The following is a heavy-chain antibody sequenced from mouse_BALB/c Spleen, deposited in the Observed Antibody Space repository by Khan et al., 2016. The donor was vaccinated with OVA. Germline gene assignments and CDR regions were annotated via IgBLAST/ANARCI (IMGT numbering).Heavy chain of an antibody. CDR2: IDSNGGST. V-gene: IGHV5-6-3*01. J-gene: IGHJ2*01. CDR1: RFPISSYG. CDR3: ARRDI. Sequence: VQLKEPGGGIVQPGGSLKRSCAASRFPISSYGMSSVRQTPDKRLELVATIDSNGGSTEYQDSVKRRFSITGDNVKDALYLQMRRLKSEDTAMYYCARRDIWGQGTTLTVSS.